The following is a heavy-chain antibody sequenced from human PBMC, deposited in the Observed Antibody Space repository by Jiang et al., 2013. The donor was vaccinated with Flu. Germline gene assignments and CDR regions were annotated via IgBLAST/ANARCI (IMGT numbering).Heavy chain of an antibody. Sequence: VQLLESGGGLVQPGGSLRLSCAASGFTFSSYAMSWVRQAPGKGLEWVSAISGSGGSTYYADSVKGRFTISRDNSKNTLYLQMNSLRAEDTAVYYCAKSGRSSGYSDPYYFDYWAREPWSPSPQ. CDR3: AKSGRSSGYSDPYYFDY. CDR1: GFTFSSYA. V-gene: IGHV3-23*01. CDR2: ISGSGGST. J-gene: IGHJ4*02. D-gene: IGHD3-22*01.